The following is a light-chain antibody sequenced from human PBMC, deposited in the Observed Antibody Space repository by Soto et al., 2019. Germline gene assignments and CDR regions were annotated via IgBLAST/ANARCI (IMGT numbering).Light chain of an antibody. V-gene: IGKV3-20*01. CDR1: QTISSSY. CDR3: QQYGSSPLT. J-gene: IGKJ4*01. CDR2: GAS. Sequence: DIVLTQSPGTLSLSPGERATLSCRASQTISSSYLAWYQQKPGRAPRLLIFGASSRATGIPDRFSGSGSGTDFTLTITRLEPEDLAVYYWQQYGSSPLTFGGGTKVEIK.